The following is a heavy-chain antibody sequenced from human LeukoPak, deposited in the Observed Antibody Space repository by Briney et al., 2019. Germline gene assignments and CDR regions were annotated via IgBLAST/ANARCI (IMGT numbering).Heavy chain of an antibody. J-gene: IGHJ4*02. CDR3: ARGHDYVWGSYQGGYFDY. CDR1: GGSISSYY. D-gene: IGHD3-16*02. V-gene: IGHV4-59*01. Sequence: PSETLSLTYTVSGGSISSYYWSWIRQPPGKGLEWIGYIYYSGSTNYNPSLKSRVTISVDTSKNQFSLKLSSVTAADTAVYYCARGHDYVWGSYQGGYFDYWGQGTLVTVSS. CDR2: IYYSGST.